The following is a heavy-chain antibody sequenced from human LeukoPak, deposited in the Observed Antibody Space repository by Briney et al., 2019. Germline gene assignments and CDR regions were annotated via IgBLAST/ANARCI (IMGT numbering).Heavy chain of an antibody. Sequence: GASVKVSCKASGYTFTSYAMHWVRQAPGQRLEWMGWINADNGNTKYSQKFQGRVTITRDTSASTAYMELSSLRSEDTAVYYCARGEIYCSSTSCYAGYYGMDVWGQGTTVTVSS. CDR2: INADNGNT. J-gene: IGHJ6*02. D-gene: IGHD2-2*01. CDR3: ARGEIYCSSTSCYAGYYGMDV. V-gene: IGHV1-3*01. CDR1: GYTFTSYA.